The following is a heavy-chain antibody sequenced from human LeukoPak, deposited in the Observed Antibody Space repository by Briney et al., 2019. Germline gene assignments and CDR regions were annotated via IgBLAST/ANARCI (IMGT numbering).Heavy chain of an antibody. Sequence: GGSLRLSCAASGFMFNIHVMSWVRQAPGKGLEWVSGIIGSGGSTYYADSVKGRFTISRDNPKNTLSLQMNGLRAEDTAIYYCAKASRGFAYRLDFWGQGTLVTVSS. CDR3: AKASRGFAYRLDF. D-gene: IGHD3-16*02. V-gene: IGHV3-23*01. J-gene: IGHJ4*02. CDR1: GFMFNIHV. CDR2: IIGSGGST.